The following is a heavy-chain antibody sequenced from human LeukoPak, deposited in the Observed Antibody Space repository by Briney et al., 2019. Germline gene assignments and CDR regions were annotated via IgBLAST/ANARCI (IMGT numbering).Heavy chain of an antibody. Sequence: GGSLRLSCAASGFTIDGYTLSWVRQAPGKGLEWVASITSGSNFVDYADSVKGRFTISRDNAQVSLYVKTISPRAEDTSVYYCGRQQELRGWFDSWGQGTLVSVSS. V-gene: IGHV3-21*01. D-gene: IGHD1-26*01. CDR2: ITSGSNFV. J-gene: IGHJ5*01. CDR3: GRQQELRGWFDS. CDR1: GFTIDGYT.